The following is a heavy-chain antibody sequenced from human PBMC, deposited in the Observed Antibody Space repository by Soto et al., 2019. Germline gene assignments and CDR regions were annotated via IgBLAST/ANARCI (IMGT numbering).Heavy chain of an antibody. D-gene: IGHD2-2*01. V-gene: IGHV1-69*01. J-gene: IGHJ6*02. CDR3: ARDRNIVVVPPAGWYYGMDV. CDR2: IIPIFGTA. Sequence: QVQLVQSGTEMKKPGSSVKVSCKASGGTFSSYAVSRVRQAPGQGLEWMGGIIPIFGTANYAQKFQGRVTITADESRSTAYMELSSLRFDDTAVYYCARDRNIVVVPPAGWYYGMDVWGQGTTVTVSS. CDR1: GGTFSSYA.